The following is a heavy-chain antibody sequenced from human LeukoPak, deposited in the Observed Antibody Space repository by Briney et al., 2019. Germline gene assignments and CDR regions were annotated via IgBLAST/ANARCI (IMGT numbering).Heavy chain of an antibody. Sequence: ASVKVSCKASGYTFTGFYIHWVRQAPGQGLEWMGIINPSGGSTSYAQKFQGRVTMTRDTSTSTVYMELSSLRSEDTAVYYCARDSQTRDGYQIDYWGQGTLVTVSS. CDR3: ARDSQTRDGYQIDY. J-gene: IGHJ4*02. V-gene: IGHV1-46*01. D-gene: IGHD5-24*01. CDR1: GYTFTGFY. CDR2: INPSGGST.